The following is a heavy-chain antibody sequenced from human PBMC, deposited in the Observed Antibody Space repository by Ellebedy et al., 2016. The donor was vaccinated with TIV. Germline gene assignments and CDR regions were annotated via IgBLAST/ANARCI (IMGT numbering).Heavy chain of an antibody. J-gene: IGHJ4*02. CDR3: AKPGSSGLGYDFDY. D-gene: IGHD6-19*01. V-gene: IGHV3-23*01. Sequence: GGSLRLXCAASGFTFSSYAMSWVRQAPGKGLEWVSVISGSGARTYNADSAKGRFTISRDNSKNTLYLQMNSLRAEDTAVYYCAKPGSSGLGYDFDYWGQGTLVTVSS. CDR1: GFTFSSYA. CDR2: ISGSGART.